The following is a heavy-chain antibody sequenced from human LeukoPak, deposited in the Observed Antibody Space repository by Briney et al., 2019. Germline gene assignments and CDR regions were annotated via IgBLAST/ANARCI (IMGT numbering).Heavy chain of an antibody. V-gene: IGHV4-59*01. D-gene: IGHD5-18*01. Sequence: PSETLSLTCTVSGGSISSYYWSWIRQPPGKGLEWIGYIYYSGSTNYNPSLKSRVTISVDTSKNQFSLKLSSVTAADTAVYYCARADVDTAMIDYWGQGTLVTVSS. J-gene: IGHJ4*02. CDR2: IYYSGST. CDR3: ARADVDTAMIDY. CDR1: GGSISSYY.